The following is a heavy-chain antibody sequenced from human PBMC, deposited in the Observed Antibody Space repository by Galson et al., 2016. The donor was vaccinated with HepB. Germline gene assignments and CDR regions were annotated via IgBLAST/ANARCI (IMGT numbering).Heavy chain of an antibody. CDR2: IDWDDEK. V-gene: IGHV2-70*17. CDR1: GFSLNTSGIC. D-gene: IGHD1-7*01. CDR3: ARSRQELQRPVDYFDS. Sequence: PALVKPTQTLTLTCTFSGFSLNTSGICVSWIRQPPGKALEWLARIDWDDEKFYRTSLKTRLSISKDTSKNQVVLTMTNMDPVDTATYYCARSRQELQRPVDYFDSWGQGTLVTVSS. J-gene: IGHJ4*02.